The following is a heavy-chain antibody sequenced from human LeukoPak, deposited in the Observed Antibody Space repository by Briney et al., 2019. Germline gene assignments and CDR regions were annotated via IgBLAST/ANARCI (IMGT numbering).Heavy chain of an antibody. J-gene: IGHJ2*01. D-gene: IGHD2-21*02. V-gene: IGHV4-59*01. CDR3: ARWHIVVVTAIPLGYFDL. CDR1: GGSISSYY. CDR2: IYYSGST. Sequence: SETLSLTCTVSGGSISSYYWSWIRQPPGKGLEWIGYIYYSGSTNYNPSLKSRVTISVDTSKNQFSLKLSSVTAADTAVYYCARWHIVVVTAIPLGYFDLWGHGTLVTVSS.